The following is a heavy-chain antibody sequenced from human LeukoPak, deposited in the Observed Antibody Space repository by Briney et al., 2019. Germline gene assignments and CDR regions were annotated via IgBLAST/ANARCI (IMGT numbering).Heavy chain of an antibody. V-gene: IGHV4-39*01. CDR3: ARRRPTYYYDSSGFDY. Sequence: PSETLSLTCTVSGGSISSSSYYWGWIRQPPGKGLEWLGSIYYSGSTYYNPSLKSRVTISVDTSKNQFSLKLSSVTAADTAVYYCARRRPTYYYDSSGFDYWGQGTLVTVSS. D-gene: IGHD3-22*01. CDR1: GGSISSSSYY. CDR2: IYYSGST. J-gene: IGHJ4*02.